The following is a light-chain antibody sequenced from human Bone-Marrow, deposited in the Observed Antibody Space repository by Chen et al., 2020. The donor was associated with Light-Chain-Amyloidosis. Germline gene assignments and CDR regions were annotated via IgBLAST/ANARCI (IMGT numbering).Light chain of an antibody. CDR3: QVWDRSRDRPV. Sequence: SYVLTQPSSVSVAPGQTATIACGGNNIGSTSVHWYQQTPGQAPLLGVYDDSDRPSGIPERLSGANAGNTATLTISRVEAGDEADYYCQVWDRSRDRPVFGGGTKLTVL. J-gene: IGLJ3*02. CDR1: NIGSTS. CDR2: DDS. V-gene: IGLV3-21*02.